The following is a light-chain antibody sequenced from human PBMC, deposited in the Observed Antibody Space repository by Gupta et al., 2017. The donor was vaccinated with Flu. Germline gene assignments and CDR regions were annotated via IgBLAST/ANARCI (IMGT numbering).Light chain of an antibody. CDR3: QQDGTSPLT. CDR1: QSISNNY. V-gene: IGKV3-20*01. Sequence: EFVLTQSPGTLSLSPGERATLSCRASQSISNNYLAWYQQKLGQAPRLLIYGTSSRATGIPDRFSGSGSGTDFTLTISRLEPEDFAVYYCQQDGTSPLTFGGGTKVEIK. J-gene: IGKJ4*01. CDR2: GTS.